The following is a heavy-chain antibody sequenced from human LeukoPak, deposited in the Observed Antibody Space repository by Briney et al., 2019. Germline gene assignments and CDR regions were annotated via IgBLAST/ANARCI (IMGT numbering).Heavy chain of an antibody. CDR3: ARVGGYDWGSGAFDY. CDR1: GGSISTSSYY. V-gene: IGHV4-39*07. CDR2: IYFSGST. D-gene: IGHD5-12*01. Sequence: SETLSLTCTVSGGSISTSSYYWGWIRQPPGKGLEWIGNIYFSGSTYYNPSLKSRVTISLDTSKNQFSLKLSSVTAADTAVYYCARVGGYDWGSGAFDYWGQGTLVTVSS. J-gene: IGHJ4*02.